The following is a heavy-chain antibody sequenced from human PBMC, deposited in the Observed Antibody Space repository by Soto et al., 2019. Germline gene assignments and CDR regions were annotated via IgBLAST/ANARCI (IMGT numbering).Heavy chain of an antibody. V-gene: IGHV1-2*02. CDR2: INPNTGDT. Sequence: QVQLVQSGAEVKKPGASVRVSCKASGYTFTDYYMHWVRQAPGQGLEWMAWINPNTGDTKYDQKFQGRVTVTRDTSNRILYMELSSLRSDDTSIYYCARKSLYGSGSSFDVWGQGTLVTVSS. D-gene: IGHD3-10*01. J-gene: IGHJ5*02. CDR1: GYTFTDYY. CDR3: ARKSLYGSGSSFDV.